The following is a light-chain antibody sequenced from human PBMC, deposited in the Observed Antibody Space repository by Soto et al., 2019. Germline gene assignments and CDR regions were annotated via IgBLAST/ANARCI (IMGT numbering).Light chain of an antibody. V-gene: IGLV1-44*01. CDR3: AAWDDSLNAPV. J-gene: IGLJ1*01. Sequence: QPVLTQPPSASGTPGQRVTISCSGSSSNIGSNNVNWYQQLPGTAPKVLIYSSNQRPSGVPDRFSASKSGTSASLAISGLQSEDEADFYCAAWDDSLNAPVFGTGTKLTVL. CDR2: SSN. CDR1: SSNIGSNN.